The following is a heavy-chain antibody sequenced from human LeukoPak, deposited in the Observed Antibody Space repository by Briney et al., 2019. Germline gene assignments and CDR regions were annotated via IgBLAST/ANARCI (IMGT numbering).Heavy chain of an antibody. V-gene: IGHV3-23*01. CDR1: GFTFSSYA. CDR2: ISGGGGTT. Sequence: GGSLRLSCAASGFTFSSYAMNWVRQAPGEGLEWVSAISGGGGTTYYADSVKGRFTISRDNSKNTLFLQMNSLRAEDTAVYYCAKDREGLSSGYDLEYFDYWGQGTLVTVSS. J-gene: IGHJ4*02. D-gene: IGHD5-12*01. CDR3: AKDREGLSSGYDLEYFDY.